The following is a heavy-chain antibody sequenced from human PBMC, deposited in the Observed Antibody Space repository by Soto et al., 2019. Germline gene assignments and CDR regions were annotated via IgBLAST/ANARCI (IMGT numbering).Heavy chain of an antibody. J-gene: IGHJ6*02. CDR3: AGITMIVVGAYGMDV. D-gene: IGHD3-22*01. V-gene: IGHV1-24*01. Sequence: ASVKVSCKVSGYTLTELSMHWVRQAPGKGLEWMGGFDPEDTEIIYAQKFQGRVTMTEDTSTDTAYMELSSLRSEDTAVYYCAGITMIVVGAYGMDVWGQGTTVTVSS. CDR1: GYTLTELS. CDR2: FDPEDTEI.